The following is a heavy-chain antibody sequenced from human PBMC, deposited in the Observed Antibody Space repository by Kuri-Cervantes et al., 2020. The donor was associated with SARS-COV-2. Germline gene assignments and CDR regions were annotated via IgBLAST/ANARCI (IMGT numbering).Heavy chain of an antibody. V-gene: IGHV1-24*01. CDR1: GYTLTELS. J-gene: IGHJ4*02. CDR2: ISPIVGDT. CDR3: ARSSSGSYSDFEY. Sequence: ASVKVSCKVSGYTLTELSMHWVRQAPGKGLEWMAIISPIVGDTTYAQRFRDRLSVTMDTSTSTVYMEVSSLTSEDTAVYYCARSSSGSYSDFEYWGQGTPVTVSS. D-gene: IGHD1-26*01.